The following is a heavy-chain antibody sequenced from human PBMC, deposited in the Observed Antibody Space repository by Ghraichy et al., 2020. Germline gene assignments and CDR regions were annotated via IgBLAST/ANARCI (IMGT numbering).Heavy chain of an antibody. J-gene: IGHJ4*02. CDR3: ASSGEDCGGDCYVTDY. CDR2: INSDGSST. D-gene: IGHD2-21*02. CDR1: GFTFSSYW. V-gene: IGHV3-74*01. Sequence: GESLNISCAASGFTFSSYWMHWVRQAPGKGLVWVSRINSDGSSTSYADSVKGRFTISRDNAKNTLYLQMNSLRAEDTAVYYCASSGEDCGGDCYVTDYWGQGTLVTVSS.